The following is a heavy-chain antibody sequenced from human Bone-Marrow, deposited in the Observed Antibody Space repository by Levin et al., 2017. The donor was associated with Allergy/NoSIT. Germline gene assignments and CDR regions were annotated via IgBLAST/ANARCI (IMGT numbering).Heavy chain of an antibody. CDR1: DASINSRY. CDR3: ARIAMYGDGWYHFDS. Sequence: GSLRLSCRVSDASINSRYWSWIRQSPTTGLEWIAYVYYTGSTSYNPSLKIRVSIALDTSKRQVSLKLTSVTAADTARYFCARIAMYGDGWYHFDSWGQGTLVTVSS. D-gene: IGHD6-19*01. V-gene: IGHV4-59*11. J-gene: IGHJ4*02. CDR2: VYYTGST.